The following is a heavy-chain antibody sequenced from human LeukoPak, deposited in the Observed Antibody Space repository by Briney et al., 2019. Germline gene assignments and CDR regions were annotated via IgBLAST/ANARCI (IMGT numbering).Heavy chain of an antibody. CDR1: GYTFTSYD. CDR2: MNPNSGNT. CDR3: ARGAGPRGVAATLNWFDP. Sequence: ASVKVSCKASGYTFTSYDINWARQATGQGLEWMGWMNPNSGNTGYSQKLQGRVTMTRNNSISTAYMELSSLRSEDTAVYYCARGAGPRGVAATLNWFDPWGQGTLVTVSS. D-gene: IGHD2-15*01. J-gene: IGHJ5*02. V-gene: IGHV1-8*01.